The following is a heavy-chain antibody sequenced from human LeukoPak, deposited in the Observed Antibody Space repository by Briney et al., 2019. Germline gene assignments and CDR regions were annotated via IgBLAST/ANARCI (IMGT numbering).Heavy chain of an antibody. CDR3: ASRENNYGLAD. J-gene: IGHJ1*01. D-gene: IGHD5-18*01. Sequence: GGSLRLSCAASGLTFSSYAMSWVRQAPGKGLDWVSTISGTGGSTYYGDSVKGRFTISRDNSKNTLYLQMNSLRAEDTAVYFCASRENNYGLADWGQGTLVTVSS. CDR1: GLTFSSYA. CDR2: ISGTGGST. V-gene: IGHV3-23*01.